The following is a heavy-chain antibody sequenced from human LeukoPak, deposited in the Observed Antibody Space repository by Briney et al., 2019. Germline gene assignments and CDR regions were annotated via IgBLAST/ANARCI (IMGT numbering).Heavy chain of an antibody. CDR2: ISYDGSNK. CDR1: GFTFSSYA. Sequence: PGRSLRLSCAASGFTFSSYAMHWVRQALGKGLEWVAVISYDGSNKYYADSVKGRFTISRDNSKNTLYLQMNSLRAEDTAVYYCARWQWLDDYPVFSYWGQGTLVTVSS. V-gene: IGHV3-30*04. J-gene: IGHJ4*02. CDR3: ARWQWLDDYPVFSY. D-gene: IGHD6-19*01.